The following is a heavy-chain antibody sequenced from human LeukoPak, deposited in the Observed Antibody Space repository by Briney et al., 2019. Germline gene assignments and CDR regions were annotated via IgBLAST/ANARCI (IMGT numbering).Heavy chain of an antibody. J-gene: IGHJ4*02. CDR3: AKDARRSILWSFLDY. CDR2: ISGNGDRT. D-gene: IGHD2-21*01. CDR1: GFTFSTYA. V-gene: IGHV3-23*01. Sequence: GGSLRLSCAASGFTFSTYAMSWVRQAPGKGLEWVSGISGNGDRTYYADSVRGRVTISRDNSKNTLYLQMNSLTAEDTAVYYCAKDARRSILWSFLDYWGQGTLVTVSS.